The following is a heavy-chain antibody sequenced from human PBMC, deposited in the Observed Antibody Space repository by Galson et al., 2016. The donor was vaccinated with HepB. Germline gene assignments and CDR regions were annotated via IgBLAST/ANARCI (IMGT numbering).Heavy chain of an antibody. CDR1: GFSFSSSA. J-gene: IGHJ6*02. D-gene: IGHD2-15*01. V-gene: IGHV3-23*01. Sequence: SLRLSCPASGFSFSSSAMNWVRQSPGKGLEWVSVISRTSASIFYGDSVKGRPTISRDNSKNTLYLQMNRLRAEDTAVYYCAKGGTPDDQTVNYAMDVWGQGTTVTVSS. CDR2: ISRTSASI. CDR3: AKGGTPDDQTVNYAMDV.